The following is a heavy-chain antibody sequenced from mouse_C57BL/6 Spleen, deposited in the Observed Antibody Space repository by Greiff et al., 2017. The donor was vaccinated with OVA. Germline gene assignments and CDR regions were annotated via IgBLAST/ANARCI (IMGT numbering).Heavy chain of an antibody. Sequence: QVQLQQPGAELVKPGASVKMSCKASGYTFTSYWITWVKQRPGQGLEWIGDIYPGSGSTNYNEKFKSKATLTVDTSSSTAYRQLSSLTSEDSAVYYCARYVDYDAWFAYWGQGTLVTVSA. CDR3: ARYVDYDAWFAY. J-gene: IGHJ3*01. CDR1: GYTFTSYW. CDR2: IYPGSGST. V-gene: IGHV1-55*01. D-gene: IGHD2-4*01.